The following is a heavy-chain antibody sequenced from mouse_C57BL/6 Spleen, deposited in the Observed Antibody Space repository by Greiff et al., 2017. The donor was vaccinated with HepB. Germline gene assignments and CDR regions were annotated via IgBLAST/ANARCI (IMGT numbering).Heavy chain of an antibody. Sequence: VQLQESGPGLVQPSQSLSITCTVSGFSLTSYGVHWVRQSPGKGLEWLGVIWRGGSTDYNAAFMSRLSITKDNSKSQVFFKMNSLQADDTAIYYCASLIYYYGSSYERNWYFDVWGTGTTVTVSS. D-gene: IGHD1-1*01. CDR2: IWRGGST. CDR3: ASLIYYYGSSYERNWYFDV. CDR1: GFSLTSYG. J-gene: IGHJ1*03. V-gene: IGHV2-5*01.